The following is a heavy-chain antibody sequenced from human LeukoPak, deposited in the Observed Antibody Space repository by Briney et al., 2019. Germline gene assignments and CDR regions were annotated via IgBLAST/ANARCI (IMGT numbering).Heavy chain of an antibody. CDR1: GYSISSANY. V-gene: IGHV4-38-2*02. CDR2: IYHSGST. CDR3: AREDDSSGYYPG. Sequence: PSETLSLTCTVSGYSISSANYWGWIRQPPGKGLEWIGSIYHSGSTYYNPSLQSRVTISVDTSKNQFSLKLSSVTAADTAVYFCAREDDSSGYYPGWGQGTLVTVSS. D-gene: IGHD3-22*01. J-gene: IGHJ4*02.